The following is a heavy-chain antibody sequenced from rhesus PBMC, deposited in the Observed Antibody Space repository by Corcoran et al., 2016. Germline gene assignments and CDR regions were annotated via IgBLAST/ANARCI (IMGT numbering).Heavy chain of an antibody. D-gene: IGHD4-29*01. CDR2: IYGGSGST. J-gene: IGHJ3*01. V-gene: IGHV4-147*01. CDR1: GASLSSHS. Sequence: QVQLQESGPGLVKPSETLPLTCAVSGASLSSHSWSWFRQPPGKGLEWIGYIYGGSGSTSYNPSLKSRVTISKDTSKNQFSLRLNSVTAADTAVYFCARPPWYGVSYLGFDFWGQGLRVTVSA. CDR3: ARPPWYGVSYLGFDF.